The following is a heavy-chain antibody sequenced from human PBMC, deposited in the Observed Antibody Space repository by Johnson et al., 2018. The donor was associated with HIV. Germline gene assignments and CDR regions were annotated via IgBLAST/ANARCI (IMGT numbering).Heavy chain of an antibody. CDR3: ARDREYGLAWGWALDI. J-gene: IGHJ3*02. Sequence: QVQLVESGGGVVQPGRSLRLSCAASGFTFSSYGMYWVRQAPGKGLEWVALISYDGSNKKKADSVKGRFTISRDNSKNTVYLQTNSLRGEDTAVYYCARDREYGLAWGWALDIWGQGTMVTVSS. CDR1: GFTFSSYG. V-gene: IGHV3-30*03. CDR2: ISYDGSNK. D-gene: IGHD6-19*01.